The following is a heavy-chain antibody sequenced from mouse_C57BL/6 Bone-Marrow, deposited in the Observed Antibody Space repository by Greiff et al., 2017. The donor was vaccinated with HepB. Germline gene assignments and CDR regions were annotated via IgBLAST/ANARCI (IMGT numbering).Heavy chain of an antibody. CDR1: GFTFSDYG. D-gene: IGHD1-1*01. J-gene: IGHJ4*01. CDR3: ARGYYYGSRYYAMDY. CDR2: ISSGSSTI. V-gene: IGHV5-17*01. Sequence: EVKLMESGGGLVKPGGSLKLSCAASGFTFSDYGMHWVRQAPEKGLEWVAYISSGSSTIYYADTVKGRFTISRDNDKNTLFLQMTSLRSEDTAMYYCARGYYYGSRYYAMDYWGQGTSVTVSS.